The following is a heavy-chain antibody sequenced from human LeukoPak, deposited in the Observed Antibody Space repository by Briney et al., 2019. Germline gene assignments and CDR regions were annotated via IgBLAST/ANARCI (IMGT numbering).Heavy chain of an antibody. J-gene: IGHJ1*01. CDR3: ATGKAAAGTWYFQH. Sequence: RGASVKVSCKVSGYTLTELSMHWVRQAPGKGLEWMGGFDPEDGETIYAQKFQGRVTMTEDTSTDTAYMELSSLRSEDTAVYYCATGKAAAGTWYFQHWGQGTLVTVSS. D-gene: IGHD6-13*01. V-gene: IGHV1-24*01. CDR2: FDPEDGET. CDR1: GYTLTELS.